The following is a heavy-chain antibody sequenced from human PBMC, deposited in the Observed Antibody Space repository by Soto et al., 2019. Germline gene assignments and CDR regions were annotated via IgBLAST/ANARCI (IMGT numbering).Heavy chain of an antibody. CDR2: IYPGDSDT. CDR1: GYRFSTYW. J-gene: IGHJ4*02. D-gene: IGHD1-26*01. Sequence: GESLKLSCKAAGYRFSTYWIGWVRQRPGKGPEWMAIIYPGDSDTRENPSFQGQVTISADKSSNTVHLQWRSLKASDTAIYYCARLGGIVDTGTWIQWGQGTPVTVPQ. V-gene: IGHV5-51*01. CDR3: ARLGGIVDTGTWIQ.